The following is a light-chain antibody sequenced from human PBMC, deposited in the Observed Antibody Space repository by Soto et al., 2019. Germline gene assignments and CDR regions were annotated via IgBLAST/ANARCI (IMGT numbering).Light chain of an antibody. Sequence: QSVLTQPPSVSGAPGQWVTISCTGSSSNIGACYGVHWYQQLPGKAPKLLIYGNSNRPSGVPDRFSGSKSGNSASLAITGLQAEDEADYYCRSYENSHSVVVFGGGTKLTVL. CDR1: SSNIGACYG. CDR2: GNS. CDR3: RSYENSHSVVV. V-gene: IGLV1-40*01. J-gene: IGLJ2*01.